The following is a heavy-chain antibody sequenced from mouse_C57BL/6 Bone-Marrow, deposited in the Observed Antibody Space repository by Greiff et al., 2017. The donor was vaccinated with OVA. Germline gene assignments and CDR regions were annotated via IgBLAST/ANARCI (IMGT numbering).Heavy chain of an antibody. Sequence: VKLVESGAELARPGASVKLSCKASGYTFTSYGISWVKQRTGQGLEWIGEIYPRSGNTYYNEKFKGKATLTADKSSSTAYMELRSLTSEDSAVYFCAAYGSTYYYAMDYWGQGTSVTVSS. CDR1: GYTFTSYG. CDR2: IYPRSGNT. J-gene: IGHJ4*01. D-gene: IGHD1-1*01. CDR3: AAYGSTYYYAMDY. V-gene: IGHV1-81*01.